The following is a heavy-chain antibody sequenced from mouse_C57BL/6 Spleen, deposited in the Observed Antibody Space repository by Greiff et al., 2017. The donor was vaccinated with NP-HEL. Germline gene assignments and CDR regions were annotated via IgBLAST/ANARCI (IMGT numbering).Heavy chain of an antibody. J-gene: IGHJ3*01. V-gene: IGHV1-62-2*01. CDR3: ARHEDRGRYGSSYGFAY. Sequence: VKLMESGAELVKPGASVKLSCKASGYTFTEYTIHWVKQRSGQGLEWIGWFYPGSGSIKYNEKFKDKATLTADKSSSTVYMELSRLTSEDSAVYFCARHEDRGRYGSSYGFAYWGQGTLVTVSA. CDR2: FYPGSGSI. CDR1: GYTFTEYT. D-gene: IGHD1-1*01.